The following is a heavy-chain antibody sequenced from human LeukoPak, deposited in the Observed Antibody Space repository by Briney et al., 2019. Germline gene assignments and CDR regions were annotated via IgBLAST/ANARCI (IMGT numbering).Heavy chain of an antibody. D-gene: IGHD1-26*01. J-gene: IGHJ6*03. Sequence: SVKVSCKASGGTFSSYAISWVRQAPGQGLEWMGRIIPILGIANYAQKFQGRVTITADKSTSTAYMELSSLRSEDTAVYYCAGGGATTLFDYYYYMDVWGKGTTVTVSS. V-gene: IGHV1-69*04. CDR2: IIPILGIA. CDR1: GGTFSSYA. CDR3: AGGGATTLFDYYYYMDV.